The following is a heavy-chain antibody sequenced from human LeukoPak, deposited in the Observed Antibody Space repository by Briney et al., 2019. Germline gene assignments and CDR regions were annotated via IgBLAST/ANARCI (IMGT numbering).Heavy chain of an antibody. J-gene: IGHJ6*03. CDR1: EFNFDDYA. D-gene: IGHD3-22*01. CDR2: INWNGGTT. V-gene: IGHV3-20*04. Sequence: GGSLRLSCEASEFNFDDYAMAWVRHAPGKGLEWVAGINWNGGTTSYADSVKGRFTISRDNAKNSLYLQMNSLRAEDAALYYCARNRYYYDSSGSSPLYLSYYYIDVWGKGTTVTVSS. CDR3: ARNRYYYDSSGSSPLYLSYYYIDV.